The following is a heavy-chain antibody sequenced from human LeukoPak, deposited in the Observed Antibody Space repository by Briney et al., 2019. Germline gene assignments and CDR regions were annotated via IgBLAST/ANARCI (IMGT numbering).Heavy chain of an antibody. J-gene: IGHJ4*02. CDR1: GGSISSYY. D-gene: IGHD5-12*01. CDR2: IYYSGST. CDR3: ARASGYSGYDQEDFDY. V-gene: IGHV4-59*01. Sequence: SETLSLTCTVSGGSISSYYWSWIQQPPGKGLEWIGYIYYSGSTNYNPSVKSRVTISVDTSKNQFSLKLSSMTAADTDVDDCARASGYSGYDQEDFDYWGQGTLVTVSS.